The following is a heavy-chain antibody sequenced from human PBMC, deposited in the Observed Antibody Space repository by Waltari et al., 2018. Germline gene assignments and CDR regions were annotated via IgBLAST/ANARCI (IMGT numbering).Heavy chain of an antibody. CDR2: INHSGST. CDR1: GGSFSGYY. CDR3: ARGYCTGGVCYYFDY. D-gene: IGHD2-8*02. J-gene: IGHJ4*02. V-gene: IGHV4-34*01. Sequence: QVQLQQWGAGLLKPSETLSLTCAVSGGSFSGYYWSWIRQPPGKGLEWIGEINHSGSTNYNPSLKSRVTISVDTSKNQFSLKLSSVTAADTAVYYCARGYCTGGVCYYFDYWGQGTLVTVSS.